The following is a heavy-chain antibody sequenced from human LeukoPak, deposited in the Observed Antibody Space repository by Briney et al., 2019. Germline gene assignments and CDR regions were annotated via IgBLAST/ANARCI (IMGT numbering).Heavy chain of an antibody. CDR2: ISYDGSNK. V-gene: IGHV3-30*18. Sequence: PGRSLRLSRAASGFTFSSYGMHWVRQAPGKGLEWVAVISYDGSNKYYADSVKGRFTISRDNSKNTLYLQMNSLRAEDTAVYYCAKDRGYSSSWTDYWGQGTLVTVSS. D-gene: IGHD6-13*01. CDR1: GFTFSSYG. CDR3: AKDRGYSSSWTDY. J-gene: IGHJ4*02.